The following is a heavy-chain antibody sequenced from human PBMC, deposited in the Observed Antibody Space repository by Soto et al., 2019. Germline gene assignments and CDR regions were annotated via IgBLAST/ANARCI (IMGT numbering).Heavy chain of an antibody. J-gene: IGHJ6*02. CDR1: GFTFSSYG. V-gene: IGHV3-33*01. CDR3: ARDGGDMSVMDV. D-gene: IGHD3-16*01. CDR2: IWYDGSNK. Sequence: QVQLVESGGGVVQPGRSLRLSCAASGFTFSSYGMHWVRQAPGKGLEWVAVIWYDGSNKYYADSVKGRFTISRDNSKNTLYLQMNSLGAEDTAVYYCARDGGDMSVMDVWGQGTTVTVSS.